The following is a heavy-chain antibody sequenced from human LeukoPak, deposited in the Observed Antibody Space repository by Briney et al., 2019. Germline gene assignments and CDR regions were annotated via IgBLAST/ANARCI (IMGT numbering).Heavy chain of an antibody. CDR1: GGSIGSYY. J-gene: IGHJ5*02. CDR2: IYYSGST. CDR3: TILDNWFDP. Sequence: PSETLSLTCTVSGGSIGSYYWSWIRQPPGKGLEWIGYIYYSGSTNYNPSLKSRVTISVDTSKNQFSLKLSSVTAADTAVYYCTILDNWFDPWGQGTLVTVSS. V-gene: IGHV4-59*01.